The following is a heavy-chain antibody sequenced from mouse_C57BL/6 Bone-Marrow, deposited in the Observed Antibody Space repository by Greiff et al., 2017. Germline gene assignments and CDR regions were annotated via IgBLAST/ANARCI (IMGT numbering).Heavy chain of an antibody. CDR1: GYTFTDYY. CDR2: INPYNGGT. J-gene: IGHJ2*01. CDR3: ARLGILLRFYFDY. V-gene: IGHV1-19*01. Sequence: VQLKQSGPVLVKPGASVKMSCKASGYTFTDYYMNWVKQSHGKSLEWIGVINPYNGGTSYNQKFKGKATLTVDKSSSTAYMELNSLTSEDSAVYYCARLGILLRFYFDYWGQGTTLTVSS. D-gene: IGHD1-1*01.